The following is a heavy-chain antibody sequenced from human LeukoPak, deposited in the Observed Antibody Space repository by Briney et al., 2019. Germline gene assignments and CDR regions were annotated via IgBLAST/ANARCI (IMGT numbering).Heavy chain of an antibody. J-gene: IGHJ4*02. CDR1: GFTFDDYA. CDR3: AKAKAGYSEIDY. D-gene: IGHD3-9*01. V-gene: IGHV3-9*01. CDR2: ISWSSGSI. Sequence: GGSLRLSCAASGFTFDDYAMHWARQALGKGLEWVSGISWSSGSIGYADSVKGRFTISRGNAKNSLYLQMNSLREEDTALYHCAKAKAGYSEIDYWGQGTLVTVSS.